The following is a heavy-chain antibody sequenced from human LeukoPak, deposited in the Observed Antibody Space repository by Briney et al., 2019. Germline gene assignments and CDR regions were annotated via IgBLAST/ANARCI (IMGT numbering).Heavy chain of an antibody. D-gene: IGHD3-10*01. J-gene: IGHJ4*02. CDR1: GGSISSYY. V-gene: IGHV4-59*08. CDR3: ARRSYYGSGSYE. CDR2: IYYSGST. Sequence: KPSETLSLTCTVSGGSISSYYWGWIRQPPGKGLEWIGYIYYSGSTNYNPSLKSRVTLSVDTSKNQFSLKLSSVTAADTAVYYCARRSYYGSGSYEWGQGTLVTVSS.